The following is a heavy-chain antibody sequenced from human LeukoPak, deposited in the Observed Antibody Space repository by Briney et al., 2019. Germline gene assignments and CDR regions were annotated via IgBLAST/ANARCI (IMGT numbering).Heavy chain of an antibody. V-gene: IGHV3-23*01. D-gene: IGHD2-15*01. CDR3: GKTTVGYSSGRYPGWPVDY. J-gene: IGHJ4*02. CDR1: GFTFNSYA. CDR2: IFGSGGSP. Sequence: GGSLRLSCAASGFTFNSYAMYWVRQAPGKGLEWISGIFGSGGSPHYADSVKGRFTISRDNSQEIVYLQLDSLRVGDTALYYCGKTTVGYSSGRYPGWPVDYWGQGALVTVSS.